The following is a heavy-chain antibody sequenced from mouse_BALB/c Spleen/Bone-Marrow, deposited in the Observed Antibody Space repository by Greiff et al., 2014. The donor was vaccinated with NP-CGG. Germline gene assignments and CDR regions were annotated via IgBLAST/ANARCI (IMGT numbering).Heavy chain of an antibody. CDR1: GFTFSNYG. D-gene: IGHD2-3*01. CDR2: ISSGGSYT. CDR3: ARRDGGPMDY. Sequence: EVQGVESGGDLVRPGGSLKLSCAASGFTFSNYGMSWVRQTPDKRLEWVATISSGGSYTYYPDSVKGRFTISRDNAKNTLYLQMSSLKSEDTAMYYCARRDGGPMDYWDQGTSVTVSS. V-gene: IGHV5-6*01. J-gene: IGHJ4*01.